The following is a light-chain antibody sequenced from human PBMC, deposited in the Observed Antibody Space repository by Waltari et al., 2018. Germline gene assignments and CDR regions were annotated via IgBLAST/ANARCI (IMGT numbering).Light chain of an antibody. Sequence: QSALTQPASVSGSPGQSITISCTGTASDVGSYDLVSWYQHHPGKAPKVLIYEGSKRPSGVSRRFSGCKSGNTACLTIAGLQAEDEADYYCCSYSGALGLDVLFGGGTKLTVL. CDR3: CSYSGALGLDVL. V-gene: IGLV2-23*01. J-gene: IGLJ2*01. CDR1: ASDVGSYDL. CDR2: EGS.